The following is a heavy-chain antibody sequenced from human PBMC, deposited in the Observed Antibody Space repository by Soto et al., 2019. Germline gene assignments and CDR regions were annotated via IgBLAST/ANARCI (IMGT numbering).Heavy chain of an antibody. J-gene: IGHJ5*02. CDR3: AKNEQCLVFPYNWFDP. Sequence: GGSLRLSCAASGFTFSSYAMSWVRQAPGKGLEWVSDISGSGGSTYYADSVKGGITISRDNSKNTLYLQMNSLRADDTAVYYCAKNEQCLVFPYNWFDPWGQGTLVTVSS. CDR1: GFTFSSYA. CDR2: ISGSGGST. D-gene: IGHD6-19*01. V-gene: IGHV3-23*01.